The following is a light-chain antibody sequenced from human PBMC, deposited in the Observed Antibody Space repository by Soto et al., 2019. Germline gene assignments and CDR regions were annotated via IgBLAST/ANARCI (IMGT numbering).Light chain of an antibody. CDR2: WAY. V-gene: IGKV4-1*01. Sequence: DMVMTQSPDSLAVSPGQRASINCTYSQSGLYSSANKDYIAWYQQKPGQPPKLLIYWAYTRQSGVTERFSGSGSGTDFTLTITSMQAGEVAVYYCQQYHSPPITFGHGKRVEI. CDR1: QSGLYSSANKDY. CDR3: QQYHSPPIT. J-gene: IGKJ5*01.